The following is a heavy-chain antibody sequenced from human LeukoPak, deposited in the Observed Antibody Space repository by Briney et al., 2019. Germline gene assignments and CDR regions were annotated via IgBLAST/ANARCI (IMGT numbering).Heavy chain of an antibody. J-gene: IGHJ5*01. CDR3: ARRSYCYSTSCYGYGFDS. Sequence: GESLKISCKGSGYSFTTYWIAWVRQIPGKGLEWVGIIYPGDYDSRYSPSFQGQVTFSADKSISPAYRQWSSLKASDTAMYCCARRSYCYSTSCYGYGFDSWGRGTLVTVSS. CDR1: GYSFTTYW. CDR2: IYPGDYDS. V-gene: IGHV5-51*01. D-gene: IGHD2-2*01.